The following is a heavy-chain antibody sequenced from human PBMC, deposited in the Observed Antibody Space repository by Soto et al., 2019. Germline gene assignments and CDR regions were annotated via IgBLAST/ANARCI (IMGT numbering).Heavy chain of an antibody. CDR1: GFTFSSYA. Sequence: EVQLLESGGGLVQPGGSLRLSCAASGFTFSSYAMSWVRQAPGKGMEWVSAISGSGGSTYYADSVKGRFTISRDNSKNTLYLQRNSLRAEDTAVYYCAKDHSLYDYYGSGSPVYWGQGTLVTVSS. V-gene: IGHV3-23*01. CDR3: AKDHSLYDYYGSGSPVY. D-gene: IGHD3-10*01. CDR2: ISGSGGST. J-gene: IGHJ4*02.